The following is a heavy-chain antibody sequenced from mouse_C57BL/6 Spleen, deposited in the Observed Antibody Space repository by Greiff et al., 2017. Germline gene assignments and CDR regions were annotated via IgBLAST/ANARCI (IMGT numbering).Heavy chain of an antibody. CDR2: IYPGDGDT. Sequence: VQLQQSGAELVKPGASVKISCKASGYAFSSYWMNWVKQRPGKGLEWIGQIYPGDGDTNYNGKFKGKATLTADKSSSTAYMQLSSLTSEDSAVYFCARDEAYGSSYGYFEGWGTGTTVTVSS. CDR1: GYAFSSYW. D-gene: IGHD1-1*01. CDR3: ARDEAYGSSYGYFEG. J-gene: IGHJ1*03. V-gene: IGHV1-80*01.